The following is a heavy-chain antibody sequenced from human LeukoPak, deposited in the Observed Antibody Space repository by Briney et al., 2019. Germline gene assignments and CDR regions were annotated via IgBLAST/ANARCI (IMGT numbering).Heavy chain of an antibody. J-gene: IGHJ6*02. CDR2: ISGTGSRT. Sequence: GGSLRLSCAASGFTFSSYATNWVRQAPGKGLEWVSAISGTGSRTYYADSVKGRFTISRDNSKNTLYLQMKSLRVEHTARYYCAKGLTGYSNYGMDVWGQGTTVTVSS. CDR3: AKGLTGYSNYGMDV. D-gene: IGHD3-9*01. V-gene: IGHV3-23*01. CDR1: GFTFSSYA.